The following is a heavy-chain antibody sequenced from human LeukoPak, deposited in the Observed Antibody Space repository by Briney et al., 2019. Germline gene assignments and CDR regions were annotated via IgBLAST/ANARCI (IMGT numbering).Heavy chain of an antibody. CDR1: GFTFSSYA. CDR2: ISGSGGST. J-gene: IGHJ4*02. CDR3: AKTRTYDFWSGYYSMDV. V-gene: IGHV3-23*01. Sequence: GGSLRLSCAASGFTFSSYAMSWVRQAPGKGLEWVSAISGSGGSTYYADSVKGRFTISRDNSKNTLYLQMNRLRAEDTAVYYCAKTRTYDFWSGYYSMDVWGQGTLVTVSS. D-gene: IGHD3-3*01.